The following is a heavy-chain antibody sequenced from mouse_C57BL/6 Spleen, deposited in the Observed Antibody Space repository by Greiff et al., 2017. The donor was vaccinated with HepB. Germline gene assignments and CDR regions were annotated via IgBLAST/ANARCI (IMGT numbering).Heavy chain of an antibody. CDR3: TTSMGTTFAY. D-gene: IGHD2-3*01. V-gene: IGHV14-4*01. CDR1: GFNIKDDY. CDR2: IDPESGDT. J-gene: IGHJ3*01. Sequence: EVQLQQSGAELVRPGASVKLSCTASGFNIKDDYMHWVKQRPEQGLEWIGWIDPESGDTEYASKFQGKATITPDTSSNTAYLQLSSLTSEDTAVYYCTTSMGTTFAYWGEGTLVTVSA.